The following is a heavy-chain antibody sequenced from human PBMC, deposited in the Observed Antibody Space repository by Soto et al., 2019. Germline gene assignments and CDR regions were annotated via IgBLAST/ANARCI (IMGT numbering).Heavy chain of an antibody. Sequence: QVPLVQSGAEVKKPGASVKVSCKASGYTFTSYGISWVRQAPGQGLEGMGWISAYNGNTNYAQKLQGRVTMTTDTSTSTAYMELRSLRSDDTAVYYCARDGYRDDSSGYNWFDPWGQGTLVTVSS. J-gene: IGHJ5*02. CDR1: GYTFTSYG. V-gene: IGHV1-18*01. CDR3: ARDGYRDDSSGYNWFDP. D-gene: IGHD3-22*01. CDR2: ISAYNGNT.